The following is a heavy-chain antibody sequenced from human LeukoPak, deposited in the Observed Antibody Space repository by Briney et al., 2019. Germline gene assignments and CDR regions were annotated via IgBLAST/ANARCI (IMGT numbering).Heavy chain of an antibody. D-gene: IGHD6-13*01. Sequence: ASVKVSCKASGYTFTSYAMNWVRQAPGQGLEWMGWINTNTGNPTYAQGFTGRFAFSLDTSVSTAYLQISSLKAEDTAVYYCARAFSPPTIAAPDYWGQGTLVTVSS. J-gene: IGHJ4*02. CDR3: ARAFSPPTIAAPDY. V-gene: IGHV7-4-1*02. CDR1: GYTFTSYA. CDR2: INTNTGNP.